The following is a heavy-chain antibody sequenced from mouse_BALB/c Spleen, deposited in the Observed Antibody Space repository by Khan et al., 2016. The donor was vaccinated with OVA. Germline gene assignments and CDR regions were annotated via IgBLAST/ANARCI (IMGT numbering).Heavy chain of an antibody. Sequence: EVQLQESGPGLVKPSQSLSLTCTVTGYSITSGYAWNWIRQFPGNKLEWMGYISYSGITSYNPSLSSRISITRDTSKNQFFLQLNSVTTEDTATYYCARKNYYGYAMDYWGQGTSVTVSS. CDR2: ISYSGIT. D-gene: IGHD1-1*01. CDR1: GYSITSGYA. V-gene: IGHV3-2*02. CDR3: ARKNYYGYAMDY. J-gene: IGHJ4*01.